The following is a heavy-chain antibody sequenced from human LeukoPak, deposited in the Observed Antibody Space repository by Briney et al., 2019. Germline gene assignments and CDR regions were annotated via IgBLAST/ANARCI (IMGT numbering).Heavy chain of an antibody. CDR3: ARGPHRITMIVVVIGQHAFDI. Sequence: KSSETLSLTCAVYGGSFSGYYWSWIRQPPGKGLEWIGEINHSGSTNYNPSLKSRVTISVDTSKSQFSLKLSSVTAADTAVYYCARGPHRITMIVVVIGQHAFDIWGQGTMVTVSS. J-gene: IGHJ3*02. V-gene: IGHV4-34*01. CDR1: GGSFSGYY. D-gene: IGHD3-22*01. CDR2: INHSGST.